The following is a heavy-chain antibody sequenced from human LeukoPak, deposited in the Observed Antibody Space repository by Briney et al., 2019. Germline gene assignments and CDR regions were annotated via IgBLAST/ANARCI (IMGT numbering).Heavy chain of an antibody. J-gene: IGHJ3*02. Sequence: GGSLRLSCTASGFTYSSYGMTWVRQAPGKGLEWVSGIGGSGSRTDYADSVKGRFTISRDNAKNTLYLQMNSLRAEDTAAYYCAKGSREWELLDAFDIWGQGTMVTVSS. V-gene: IGHV3-23*01. CDR3: AKGSREWELLDAFDI. D-gene: IGHD1-26*01. CDR1: GFTYSSYG. CDR2: IGGSGSRT.